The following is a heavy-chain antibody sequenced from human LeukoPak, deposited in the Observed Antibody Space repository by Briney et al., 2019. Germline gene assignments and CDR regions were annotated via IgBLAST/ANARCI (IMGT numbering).Heavy chain of an antibody. V-gene: IGHV3-48*01. CDR3: ARDGKAAAGPYGEGRGSWFAP. Sequence: GGSLRLSCAASGFTFSSYSMNWVRQAPGKGLEWVSYISSSSSTIYYADSVKGRFTISRDNAKNSLYLRMNSLRAEDTAVYYCARDGKAAAGPYGEGRGSWFAPGARETLVTVS. CDR1: GFTFSSYS. J-gene: IGHJ5*02. CDR2: ISSSSSTI. D-gene: IGHD6-13*01.